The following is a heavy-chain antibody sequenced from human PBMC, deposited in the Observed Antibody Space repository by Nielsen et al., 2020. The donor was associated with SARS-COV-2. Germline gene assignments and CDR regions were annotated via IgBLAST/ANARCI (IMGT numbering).Heavy chain of an antibody. CDR3: ARSPYDFWSGWDYYYYMDV. V-gene: IGHV4-39*07. CDR1: GGSISSSSYY. Sequence: SETLSLTCTVSGGSISSSSYYWGWIRQPPGKGLEWIGSIYYSGSTYYNPSLESRVTISVDTSKNQFSLKLSSVTAADTAVYYCARSPYDFWSGWDYYYYMDVWGKGTTVTVSS. D-gene: IGHD3-3*01. J-gene: IGHJ6*03. CDR2: IYYSGST.